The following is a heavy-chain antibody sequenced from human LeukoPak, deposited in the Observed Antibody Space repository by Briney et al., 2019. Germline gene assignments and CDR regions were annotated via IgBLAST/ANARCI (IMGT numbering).Heavy chain of an antibody. CDR3: ARKERGDTYYYDSSGHADH. D-gene: IGHD3-22*01. CDR2: INPNSGGT. V-gene: IGHV1-2*02. Sequence: GASVKVSCKASGYTFTGYYMHWVRQAPGQGLEWMGWINPNSGGTNYAQKFQGRVTMTRDTSISTAYMELSRVRSDDTAVYYCARKERGDTYYYDSSGHADHWGQGTLVTVSS. CDR1: GYTFTGYY. J-gene: IGHJ4*02.